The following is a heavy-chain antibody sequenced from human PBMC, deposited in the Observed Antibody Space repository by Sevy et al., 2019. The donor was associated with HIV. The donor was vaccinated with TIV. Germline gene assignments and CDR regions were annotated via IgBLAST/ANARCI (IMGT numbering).Heavy chain of an antibody. V-gene: IGHV3-23*01. J-gene: IGHJ4*02. Sequence: HGGSLRLSCAASGFTFNSYAMSWVRQAPGKGLEWVSTISGSGAGTYYADSVKGRFTISRDNSKNTLYLQMNSLRGEDTAVYYCAKSDYSSGWFFFAYWGQGTLVTVSS. CDR3: AKSDYSSGWFFFAY. CDR2: ISGSGAGT. CDR1: GFTFNSYA. D-gene: IGHD6-19*01.